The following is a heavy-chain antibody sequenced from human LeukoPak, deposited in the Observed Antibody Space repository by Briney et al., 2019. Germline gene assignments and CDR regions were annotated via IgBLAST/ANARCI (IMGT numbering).Heavy chain of an antibody. CDR3: AKDLSDWWLSFHS. D-gene: IGHD2-15*01. CDR2: IRFDGNNK. CDR1: GFIFSNCG. J-gene: IGHJ4*02. V-gene: IGHV3-30*02. Sequence: GGSLRLSCAASGFIFSNCGIHWVRQAPGKGLEWVAFIRFDGNNKYYADSVKGRFTISRDNSKNTVYLQMNSLRPGDTAVYYCAKDLSDWWLSFHSWGQGTLVTVSS.